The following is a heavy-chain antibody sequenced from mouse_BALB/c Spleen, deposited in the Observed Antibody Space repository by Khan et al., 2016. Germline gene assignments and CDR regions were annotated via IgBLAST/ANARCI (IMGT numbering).Heavy chain of an antibody. J-gene: IGHJ3*01. CDR1: GFSLTSYG. CDR3: ACDYAFDY. V-gene: IGHV2-5*01. Sequence: QVQLKESGPGLVQPSQSLSITCTVSGFSLTSYGVYWVRQSPGKGLEWLGVIWRDGSKAYNADFMSRLSITKDNSQSQAFSIMNSLQADDNAIYSCACDYAFDYWGQGTLVTVSA. D-gene: IGHD2-4*01. CDR2: IWRDGSK.